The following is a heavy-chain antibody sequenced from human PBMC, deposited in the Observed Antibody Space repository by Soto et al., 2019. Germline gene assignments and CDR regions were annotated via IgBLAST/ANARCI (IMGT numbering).Heavy chain of an antibody. CDR1: GGSISRSSYY. CDR2: IYYSGST. D-gene: IGHD3-10*01. CDR3: ATHQGYYGSESYCFDY. J-gene: IGHJ4*02. Sequence: QLQLQESGPGLVKPSETLSLTCTVSGGSISRSSYYWGWIRQPPGKGLEWIGSIYYSGSTHYNPSLKSRVTISVDTSKNQFSLKLSSMTAADAAVYYCATHQGYYGSESYCFDYWGLGTQVTVSS. V-gene: IGHV4-39*01.